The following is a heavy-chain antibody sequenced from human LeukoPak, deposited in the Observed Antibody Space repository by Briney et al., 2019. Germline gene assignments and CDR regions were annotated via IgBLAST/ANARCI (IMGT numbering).Heavy chain of an antibody. CDR3: ARRVRRRVRELLLGPSYYYYYMDV. CDR2: IYQSGST. D-gene: IGHD1-26*01. Sequence: SETLSLSCSVSGYSIRSGYHWAWFRQAPGKGLEWMGSIYQSGSTYDNLSLKSRVTLSVDTSRNQFSLKLTSVTAADTAVYYCARRVRRRVRELLLGPSYYYYYMDVWGKGTTVTISS. V-gene: IGHV4-38-2*02. J-gene: IGHJ6*03. CDR1: GYSIRSGYH.